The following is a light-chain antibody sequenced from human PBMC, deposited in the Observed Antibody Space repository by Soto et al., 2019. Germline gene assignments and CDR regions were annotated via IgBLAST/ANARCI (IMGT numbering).Light chain of an antibody. V-gene: IGKV3-20*01. J-gene: IGKJ1*01. Sequence: ELVLTQSPGTLSLSPGERATLSCRASPSIGSSFLGWYQQKPGQAPRLLIFETSSRATGVPDRFSGSGSGTDFTLTNNSLEPEDCAVYYCQQYGNSPRTFAQGTKVEIK. CDR1: PSIGSSF. CDR2: ETS. CDR3: QQYGNSPRT.